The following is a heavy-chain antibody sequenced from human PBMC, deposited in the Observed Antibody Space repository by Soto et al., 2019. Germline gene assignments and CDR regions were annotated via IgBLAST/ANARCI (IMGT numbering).Heavy chain of an antibody. CDR1: GFTFSDYY. CDR3: ATATNYYDSRPSG. Sequence: GGSLRLSCAASGFTFSDYYMSWIRQAPGKGLEWVSYISSSGSTIYCADSVKGRFTISRDNAKNSLYLQMNSLRAEDTAVYYCATATNYYDSRPSGWGQGTLVTVYS. J-gene: IGHJ4*02. CDR2: ISSSGSTI. V-gene: IGHV3-11*01. D-gene: IGHD3-22*01.